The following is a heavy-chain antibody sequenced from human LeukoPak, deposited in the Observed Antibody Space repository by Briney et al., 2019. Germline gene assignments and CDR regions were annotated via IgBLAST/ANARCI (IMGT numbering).Heavy chain of an antibody. J-gene: IGHJ4*02. V-gene: IGHV1-69*05. Sequence: ASVKVSCKASGGTFSSYAISWVRQAPGQGLEWMGGIIPIFGTANYAQKFQGRVTITTDESTSTAYMELSSLRSEDTAVYYCARSTSGYPSPSVYWGQGTLVTVSS. CDR1: GGTFSSYA. D-gene: IGHD5-12*01. CDR2: IIPIFGTA. CDR3: ARSTSGYPSPSVY.